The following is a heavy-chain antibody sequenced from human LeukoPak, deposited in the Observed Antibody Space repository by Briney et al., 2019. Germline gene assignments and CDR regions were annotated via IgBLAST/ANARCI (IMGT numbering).Heavy chain of an antibody. D-gene: IGHD1-14*01. CDR3: ARDKYNNAWSHKWLDP. CDR2: ISGAGGVT. V-gene: IGHV3-23*01. J-gene: IGHJ5*02. Sequence: PGGSLRLSCAASGFTFSGYSMNWVRQAPGKGLEWVSTISGAGGVTYYADSVKGRFTISRDNSKNTLYVQMNSLRAEDTATYFCARDKYNNAWSHKWLDPWGQGTRVTVSS. CDR1: GFTFSGYS.